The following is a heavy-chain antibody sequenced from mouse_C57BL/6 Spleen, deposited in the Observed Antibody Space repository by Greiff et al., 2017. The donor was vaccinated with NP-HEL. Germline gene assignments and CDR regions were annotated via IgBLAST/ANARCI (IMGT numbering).Heavy chain of an antibody. CDR2: IYPGDGDT. CDR1: GYAFSSSW. Sequence: VQLQQSGPELVKPGASVKISCKASGYAFSSSWMNWVKQRPGKGLEWIGRIYPGDGDTNYNGKFKGKATLTADKSSSTAYMQLSSLTSEDSAVYFCAREGVYYCYDGAWFAYWGQGTLVTVSA. V-gene: IGHV1-82*01. D-gene: IGHD2-2*01. CDR3: AREGVYYCYDGAWFAY. J-gene: IGHJ3*01.